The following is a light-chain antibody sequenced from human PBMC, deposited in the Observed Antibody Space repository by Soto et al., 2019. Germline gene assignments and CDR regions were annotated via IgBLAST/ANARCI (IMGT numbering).Light chain of an antibody. J-gene: IGKJ1*01. CDR3: QQYNSYRT. V-gene: IGKV1-5*01. Sequence: DIQMTQSPSTLSASVGDRVTITCRASQSISRWLAWYQQKPGKAPNLLIHDAASLERGVPSRSTGSGSGTEFALTINSLQPDDFATYVCQQYNSYRTVGQGTKVEIK. CDR1: QSISRW. CDR2: DAA.